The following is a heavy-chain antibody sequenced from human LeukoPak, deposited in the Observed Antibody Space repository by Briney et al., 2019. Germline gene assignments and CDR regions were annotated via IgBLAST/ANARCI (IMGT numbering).Heavy chain of an antibody. Sequence: GGSLRLSCAASGLTFDDYAMHWVRQAPGKGLEWVSGISWNSGSIGYADSVKGRFTISRDNAKNSLYLQMNSLRAEDTALYYCAKGPGYYYGMDVWGQGTTVTVSS. D-gene: IGHD2-2*01. CDR3: AKGPGYYYGMDV. CDR1: GLTFDDYA. J-gene: IGHJ6*02. CDR2: ISWNSGSI. V-gene: IGHV3-9*01.